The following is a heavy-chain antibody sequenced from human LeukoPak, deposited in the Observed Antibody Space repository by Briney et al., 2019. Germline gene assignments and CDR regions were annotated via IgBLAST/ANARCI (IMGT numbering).Heavy chain of an antibody. CDR3: ARARAMALYYFDY. Sequence: KPSETLSLTCTVSGGSISSYYWSWIRQPPGKGLEWIGYIYYSGSTNYNPSLKSRVTISVDTSKNQFSLKLSSVTAADTAVYYCARARAMALYYFDYWGQGTLVTVSS. CDR1: GGSISSYY. V-gene: IGHV4-59*01. J-gene: IGHJ4*02. D-gene: IGHD2-8*01. CDR2: IYYSGST.